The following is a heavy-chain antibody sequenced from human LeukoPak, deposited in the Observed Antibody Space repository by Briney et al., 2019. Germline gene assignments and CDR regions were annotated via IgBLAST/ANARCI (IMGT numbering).Heavy chain of an antibody. CDR2: ISAYNGNT. D-gene: IGHD3-22*01. CDR3: ARAGHYYDSSGAFDI. J-gene: IGHJ3*02. V-gene: IGHV1-18*01. CDR1: GYTFTSYG. Sequence: ASVKVSCKASGYTFTSYGISWVRQAPGQGLEWMGWISAYNGNTNYAQKLQGRVTMTTDTSTSTAYTELRSLRSDDTAVYYCARAGHYYDSSGAFDIWGQGTMVTVSS.